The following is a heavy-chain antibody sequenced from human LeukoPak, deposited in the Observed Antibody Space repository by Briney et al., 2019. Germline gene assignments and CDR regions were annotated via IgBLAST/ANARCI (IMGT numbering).Heavy chain of an antibody. D-gene: IGHD6-6*01. J-gene: IGHJ6*03. V-gene: IGHV3-30*01. Sequence: PAGGSLRLSCAASGFTFSSYAMHWVRQAPGKGLEWVAVISYDGSNKYYADSVKGRFTISRDNSKNTLYLQMNSLRAEDTAVYYCARAEYLYYYMDVWGKGTTVTVSS. CDR3: ARAEYLYYYMDV. CDR2: ISYDGSNK. CDR1: GFTFSSYA.